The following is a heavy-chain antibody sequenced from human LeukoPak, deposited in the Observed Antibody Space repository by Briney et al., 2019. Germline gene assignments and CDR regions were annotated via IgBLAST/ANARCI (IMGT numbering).Heavy chain of an antibody. Sequence: GRSLRLSCAASGFSFNSYPMHWVRQAPGKGLEWVAVISNDGNNKYYADSVKGRFTISRDNSKNTLYLQMNSLRAEDTAVYYCAKGVTTTVTTYFDYWGQGTLVTVSS. CDR3: AKGVTTTVTTYFDY. V-gene: IGHV3-30*04. CDR2: ISNDGNNK. J-gene: IGHJ4*02. D-gene: IGHD4-17*01. CDR1: GFSFNSYP.